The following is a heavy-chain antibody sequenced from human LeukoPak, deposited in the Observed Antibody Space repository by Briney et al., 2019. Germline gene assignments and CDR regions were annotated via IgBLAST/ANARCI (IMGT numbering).Heavy chain of an antibody. J-gene: IGHJ4*02. CDR1: GFTFSSYG. V-gene: IGHV3-23*01. CDR2: ISGSGGSA. CDR3: AKSPIVVVPAAGYYFDY. Sequence: GGSLRLSCAASGFTFSSYGMHWVRQAPGNGLEWVSAISGSGGSAYYADSVKGRFTISRDNSKNTLYLQMNSLRAEDTAVYYCAKSPIVVVPAAGYYFDYWGQGTLVTVSS. D-gene: IGHD2-2*01.